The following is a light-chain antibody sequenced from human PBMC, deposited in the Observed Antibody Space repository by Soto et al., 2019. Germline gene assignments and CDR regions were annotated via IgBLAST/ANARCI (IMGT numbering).Light chain of an antibody. CDR1: QSLLHSNGYNY. J-gene: IGKJ4*01. Sequence: DIVMTQSPLSLPVTPGEAASISCRSSQSLLHSNGYNYLDWYLQKPGQSPQLLIYLGSNRASGVPDRFSGSGSGTDFTLKISRVEAEDVGVYYCMQALQTSGLTFGGGTKVEIK. CDR3: MQALQTSGLT. CDR2: LGS. V-gene: IGKV2-28*01.